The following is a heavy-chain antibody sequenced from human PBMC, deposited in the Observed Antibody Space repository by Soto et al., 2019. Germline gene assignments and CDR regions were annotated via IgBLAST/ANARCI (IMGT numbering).Heavy chain of an antibody. D-gene: IGHD3-10*01. V-gene: IGHV3-23*01. J-gene: IGHJ4*02. Sequence: GGSLRLSCAASGFTFSSYAMSWVRQAPGKGLEWVSAISGSGGSTYYADSVKGRFTISRDNSKNTLYLQMNSLRAEDTAVYYCAKDSGKITMVRGVNDYWGQGTLVTVSS. CDR3: AKDSGKITMVRGVNDY. CDR2: ISGSGGST. CDR1: GFTFSSYA.